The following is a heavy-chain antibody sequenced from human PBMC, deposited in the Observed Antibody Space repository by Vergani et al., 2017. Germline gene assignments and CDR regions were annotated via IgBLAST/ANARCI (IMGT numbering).Heavy chain of an antibody. CDR2: IRSKNDGGTA. Sequence: EVQVVESGGGLIKPGGSLRLSCVVSGITFKNAWINWVSQAPGKGLEWIGRIRSKNDGGTADYAAPLKGRFTISRDDSKDSAFLLVNNLKTEDTAVYFCYTDYHDYWGQGTLVIVSS. J-gene: IGHJ4*02. D-gene: IGHD2-2*02. V-gene: IGHV3-15*01. CDR3: YTDYHDY. CDR1: GITFKNAW.